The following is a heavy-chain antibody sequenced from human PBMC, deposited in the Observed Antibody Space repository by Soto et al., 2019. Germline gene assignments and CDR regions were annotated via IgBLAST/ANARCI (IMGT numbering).Heavy chain of an antibody. CDR2: IYSSGST. J-gene: IGHJ5*02. Sequence: SETLSLTSTVTGGAISCYYWTWIRQSDGEGLEWIGRIYSSGSTNYNPSLKSRVTISLDTSMNYFSLRLSSVTAADTAVYYCARGQRFSDWFDPWGQGTLVTVSS. CDR3: ARGQRFSDWFDP. CDR1: GGAISCYY. V-gene: IGHV4-4*07. D-gene: IGHD3-3*01.